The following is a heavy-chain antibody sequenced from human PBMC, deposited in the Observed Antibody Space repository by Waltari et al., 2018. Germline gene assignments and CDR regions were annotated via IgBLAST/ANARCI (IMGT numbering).Heavy chain of an antibody. CDR1: GGSISSSSYY. V-gene: IGHV4-39*01. Sequence: QLQLQESGPGLVKPSETLSLTCTVSGGSISSSSYYWGWIRQPPGKGLEWIGSIYYSGRTYYNPSLKSRVTISVDTSKNQFSLKLSSVTAADTAVYYCARAQWELLTFDYWGQGTLVTVSS. CDR3: ARAQWELLTFDY. J-gene: IGHJ4*02. CDR2: IYYSGRT. D-gene: IGHD1-26*01.